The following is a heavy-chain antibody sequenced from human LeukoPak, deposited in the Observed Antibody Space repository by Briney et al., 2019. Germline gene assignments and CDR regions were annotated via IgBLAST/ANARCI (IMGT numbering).Heavy chain of an antibody. V-gene: IGHV1-69*13. CDR3: ARGIVVVRHDAFDI. CDR2: IIPIFGTA. CDR1: GGTFSSYA. J-gene: IGHJ3*02. Sequence: ASVKVSCKASGGTFSSYAISWVRQAPGQGLEWMGGIIPIFGTANYAQKFQGRVTITADESTSTAYMELSSLRSKDTAVYYCARGIVVVRHDAFDIWGQGTMVTVSS. D-gene: IGHD3-22*01.